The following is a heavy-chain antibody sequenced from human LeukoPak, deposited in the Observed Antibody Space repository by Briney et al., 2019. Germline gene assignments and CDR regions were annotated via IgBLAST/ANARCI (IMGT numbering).Heavy chain of an antibody. CDR2: IISIFGTA. CDR3: ARGNWDSSGWYYDY. J-gene: IGHJ4*02. Sequence: GASVKVSCKASGYTFTGYYMHWVRQAPGQGLEWMGRIISIFGTANYAQKFQGRVTITTDESTNTAYMELSSLRSEDTAVYYCARGNWDSSGWYYDYWGQGTLVTVSS. CDR1: GYTFTGYY. D-gene: IGHD6-19*01. V-gene: IGHV1-69*05.